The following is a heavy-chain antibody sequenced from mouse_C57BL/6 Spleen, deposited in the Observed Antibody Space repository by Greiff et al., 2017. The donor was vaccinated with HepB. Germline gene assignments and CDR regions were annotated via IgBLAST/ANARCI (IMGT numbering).Heavy chain of an antibody. D-gene: IGHD1-3*01. J-gene: IGHJ2*01. V-gene: IGHV5-6*02. CDR1: GFTFSSYG. CDR3: ARQLFDY. Sequence: DVMLVESGGDLVKPGGSLKLSCAASGFTFSSYGMSWVRQTPDKRLEWVATISSGGSYTYYPNSVKGRFTISRDNAKNTLYLQMSSLKSEDTAMYYCARQLFDYWGQGTTLTVSS. CDR2: ISSGGSYT.